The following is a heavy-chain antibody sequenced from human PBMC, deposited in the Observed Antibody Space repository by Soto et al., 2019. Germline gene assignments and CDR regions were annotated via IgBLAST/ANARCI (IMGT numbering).Heavy chain of an antibody. CDR2: ISYDGSNK. Sequence: PGGSLRLSCAASGFTFSSYGMHWVRQAPGKGLEWVAVISYDGSNKYYADSVKGRFTISRDNSKNTLYLQMNSLRAEDTAVYYCAKNMDFYDSSGYYLDYWGQGTLVTVSS. CDR3: AKNMDFYDSSGYYLDY. J-gene: IGHJ4*02. V-gene: IGHV3-30*18. D-gene: IGHD3-22*01. CDR1: GFTFSSYG.